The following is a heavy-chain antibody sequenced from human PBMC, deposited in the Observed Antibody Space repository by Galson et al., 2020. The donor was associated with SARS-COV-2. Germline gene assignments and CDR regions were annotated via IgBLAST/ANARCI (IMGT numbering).Heavy chain of an antibody. D-gene: IGHD3-16*01. CDR3: ARSVVAYNAFDM. Sequence: SETLSLTCTVSGGSISSSSYYWGWLRQPPGKGLKWIRSNNYSGSTYYNPTLKSRFTISVDTSKNQFSLKLCSVTAADTAVYYCARSVVAYNAFDMWGEGSMVTVSS. J-gene: IGHJ3*02. V-gene: IGHV4-39*01. CDR1: GGSISSSSYY. CDR2: NNYSGST.